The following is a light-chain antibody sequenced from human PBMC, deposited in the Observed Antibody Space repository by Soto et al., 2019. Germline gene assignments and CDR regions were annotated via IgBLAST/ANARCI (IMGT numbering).Light chain of an antibody. CDR3: SSYVGSGTYVV. V-gene: IGLV2-23*01. CDR2: EGN. Sequence: QSVLTQPASVSGSPGQSITISCTGTSSDVGTYNVVSWYQQHPGNAPKLMIYEGNKRPSGVSNRFSGSKSGNTASLTISGLQSEDEGDYYCSSYVGSGTYVVFGGGTKVTVL. J-gene: IGLJ2*01. CDR1: SSDVGTYNV.